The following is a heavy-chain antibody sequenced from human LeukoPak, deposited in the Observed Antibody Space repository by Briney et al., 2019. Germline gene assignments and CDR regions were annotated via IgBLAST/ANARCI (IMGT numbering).Heavy chain of an antibody. CDR1: GFSFSSYG. V-gene: IGHV3-23*01. D-gene: IGHD6-13*01. Sequence: GGSLRLSCAASGFSFSSYGMSWVRQAPGKGLEWVSPFRGSGTSTYYADSVKGRFTISRDNSKNTLYLQMNSLKADDTAVYYCAKGGSSSWDYFDYWGQGTLVTGSS. CDR2: FRGSGTST. J-gene: IGHJ4*02. CDR3: AKGGSSSWDYFDY.